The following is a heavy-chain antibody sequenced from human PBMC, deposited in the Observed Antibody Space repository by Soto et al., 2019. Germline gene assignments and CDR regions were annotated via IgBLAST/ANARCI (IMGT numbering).Heavy chain of an antibody. CDR1: GYTFTSYG. D-gene: IGHD3-10*01. V-gene: IGHV1-18*01. CDR3: ARVGSTYGSGTP. J-gene: IGHJ5*02. Sequence: QVQLVQSGAEVKKPRASVKVSCKSSGYTFTSYGINWVRQAPGQGLEWMGWISAYNGNTKYAQKLQGRVTLTTDTSTSTAYMELRSLRSDDTAVYYCARVGSTYGSGTPWGQGTLVTVSS. CDR2: ISAYNGNT.